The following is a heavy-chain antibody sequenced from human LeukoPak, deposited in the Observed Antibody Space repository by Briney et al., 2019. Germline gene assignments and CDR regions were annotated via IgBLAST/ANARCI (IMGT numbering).Heavy chain of an antibody. CDR3: ARRRFSSSWYYFDY. Sequence: PSETLSLTCAVSGGSISSGGYSWSWIRQPPGKGLEWIGYIYHSGSTYYNPSLKSRVTISVDTSKNQFSLKLSSVTAADTAVYYCARRRFSSSWYYFDYWGQGTLVTVSS. V-gene: IGHV4-30-2*03. D-gene: IGHD6-13*01. CDR2: IYHSGST. J-gene: IGHJ4*02. CDR1: GGSISSGGYS.